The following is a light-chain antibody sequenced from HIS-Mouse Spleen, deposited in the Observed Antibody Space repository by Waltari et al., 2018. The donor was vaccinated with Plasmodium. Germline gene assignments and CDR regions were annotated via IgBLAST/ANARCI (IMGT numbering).Light chain of an antibody. V-gene: IGKV1-17*01. CDR3: LQHNSYPRYT. CDR2: AAS. J-gene: IGKJ2*01. Sequence: DIQMTQSPSSLSASVGDRVTITCRASQGIRNALGWYQQKPGKAPKRLIYAASSLQSGVPSRFSGSGSGTECTLTISSLQPEDFATYYCLQHNSYPRYTFGQGTKLEIK. CDR1: QGIRNA.